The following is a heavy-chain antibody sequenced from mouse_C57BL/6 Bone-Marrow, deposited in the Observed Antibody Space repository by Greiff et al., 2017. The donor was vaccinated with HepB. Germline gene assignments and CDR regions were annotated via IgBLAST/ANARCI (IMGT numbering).Heavy chain of an antibody. CDR2: ISNGGGST. J-gene: IGHJ3*01. CDR1: GFTFSDYY. CDR3: AHTAY. Sequence: DVMLVDSGGGLVQPGGSLKLSCAASGFTFSDYYMYWVRQTPEKRLEWVAYISNGGGSTYYPDTVKGRFTISRDNAKNTLYLQMSRLKSEDTAMYYCAHTAYWGQGTLVTVSA. V-gene: IGHV5-12*01.